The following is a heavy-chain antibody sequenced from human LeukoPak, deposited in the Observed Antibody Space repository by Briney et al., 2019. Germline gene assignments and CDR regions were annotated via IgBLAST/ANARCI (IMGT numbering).Heavy chain of an antibody. J-gene: IGHJ3*02. CDR2: ISWNSGSI. Sequence: AGGSLRLSCAASGFTFSSYSMNWVRQAPGKGLEWVSGISWNSGSIGYADSVKGRFTISRDNAKNSLYLQMNSLRAEDTALYYCAKLFTMVRGVISAFDIWGQGTMVTVSS. V-gene: IGHV3-9*01. CDR3: AKLFTMVRGVISAFDI. CDR1: GFTFSSYS. D-gene: IGHD3-10*01.